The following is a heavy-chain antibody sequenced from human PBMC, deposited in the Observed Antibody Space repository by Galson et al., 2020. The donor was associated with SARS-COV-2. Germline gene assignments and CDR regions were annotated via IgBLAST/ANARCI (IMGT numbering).Heavy chain of an antibody. Sequence: GESLKISCKGSGYSFTSYWIGWVRQMPGKGLEWMGIIYPGDSDTRYSPSFQGQVTISADKSISTAYLQWSSLKASDTAMYYCAIHNGYSSGWYSGGNFDYWGQGTLVTVSS. CDR1: GYSFTSYW. V-gene: IGHV5-51*01. CDR2: IYPGDSDT. D-gene: IGHD6-19*01. CDR3: AIHNGYSSGWYSGGNFDY. J-gene: IGHJ4*02.